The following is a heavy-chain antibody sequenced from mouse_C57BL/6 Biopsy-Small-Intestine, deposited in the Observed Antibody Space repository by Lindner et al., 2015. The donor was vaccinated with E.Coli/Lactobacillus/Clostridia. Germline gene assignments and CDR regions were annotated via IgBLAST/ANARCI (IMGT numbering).Heavy chain of an antibody. CDR1: GYTFTSYG. CDR2: IYPSTGGT. D-gene: IGHD2-5*01. Sequence: VQLQESGAELARPGASVKLSCKASGYTFTSYGISWVKQRIGQGLEWIGEIYPSTGGTTYNQKFRARATMTVDESSSTAYMQLKSLTSEDSAVYYCAKYSNFVRFAYWGQGTLVTVSA. CDR3: AKYSNFVRFAY. J-gene: IGHJ3*01. V-gene: IGHV1-81*01.